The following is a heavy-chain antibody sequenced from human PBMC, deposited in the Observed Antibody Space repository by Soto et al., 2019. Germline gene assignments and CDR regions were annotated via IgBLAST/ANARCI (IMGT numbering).Heavy chain of an antibody. CDR3: ARYSQRDYDFWSGYQYYYYYGMDV. V-gene: IGHV4-59*01. CDR2: IYYSGST. D-gene: IGHD3-3*01. J-gene: IGHJ6*02. Sequence: SETLSLTCTVSGGSISSYYWSWIRQPPGKGLEWIGYIYYSGSTNHNPSLKSRVTISVDTSKNQFSLKLSSVTAADTAVYYCARYSQRDYDFWSGYQYYYYYGMDVWGQGTTVTVSS. CDR1: GGSISSYY.